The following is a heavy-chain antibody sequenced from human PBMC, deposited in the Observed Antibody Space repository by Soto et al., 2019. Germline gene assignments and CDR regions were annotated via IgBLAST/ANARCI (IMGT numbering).Heavy chain of an antibody. Sequence: QVHLVQSGAEVKKPGSSVKVSCKAPGGTFSNHAINWVRQAPGQGLEWMGRIIPIFSTTNYAQKFQGRVTMTADESTITACLELSSLKQDDTAVYYCAREVAADGTFREDVFDIWGQGTLVTVSS. CDR2: IIPIFSTT. CDR3: AREVAADGTFREDVFDI. D-gene: IGHD6-13*01. V-gene: IGHV1-69*12. CDR1: GGTFSNHA. J-gene: IGHJ3*02.